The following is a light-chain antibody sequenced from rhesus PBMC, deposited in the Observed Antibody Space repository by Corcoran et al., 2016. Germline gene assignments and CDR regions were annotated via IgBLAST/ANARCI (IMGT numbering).Light chain of an antibody. J-gene: IGKJ4*01. V-gene: IGKV1-69*01. CDR2: RTS. CDR3: QQYDDSPLT. CDR1: QGINNW. Sequence: DIQMTQSPSSLSASVGDRVTITCRASQGINNWLAWYQPKPGKAPKLLIHRTSSLGTGVPSRFRGSGSGTDFTLTISSLQSEDSATYYCQQYDDSPLTFGGGTKVDLK.